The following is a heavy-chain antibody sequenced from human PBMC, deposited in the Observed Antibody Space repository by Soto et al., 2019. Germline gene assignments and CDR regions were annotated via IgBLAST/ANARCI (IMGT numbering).Heavy chain of an antibody. CDR1: GASIRSYY. D-gene: IGHD1-26*01. J-gene: IGHJ4*02. Sequence: QVHLQESGPGLVKPSETLSLTCTVSGASIRSYYWIWIRQPPGKGLEWIGFSYYSGSTNYNPSLNSRVTISVDTSKNQFSLKLTSVTAADTAVYYCARDQNGSPHFDYWGQGILVTVSS. CDR2: SYYSGST. CDR3: ARDQNGSPHFDY. V-gene: IGHV4-59*01.